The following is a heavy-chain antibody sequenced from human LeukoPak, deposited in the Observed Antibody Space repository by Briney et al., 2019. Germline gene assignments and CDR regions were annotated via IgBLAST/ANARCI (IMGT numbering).Heavy chain of an antibody. D-gene: IGHD2-15*01. V-gene: IGHV1-2*06. CDR2: INPNSGGT. CDR3: ARRIRDFDY. CDR1: GYTFTGYY. Sequence: ASVKVSCKASGYTFTGYYMHWVRQAPGQGLEWMGRINPNSGGTNSAQKFQDRVTITRDTSASTAYMELSSLRSGDTAVYYCARRIRDFDYWGQGTLVTVSS. J-gene: IGHJ4*02.